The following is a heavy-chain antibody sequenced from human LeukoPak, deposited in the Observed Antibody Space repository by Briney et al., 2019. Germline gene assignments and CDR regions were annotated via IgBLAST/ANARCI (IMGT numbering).Heavy chain of an antibody. CDR1: GFSFSDYW. CDR2: INSDGSST. Sequence: GGSLRLSCAASGFSFSDYWMSWVRQAPGKGLVWVSRINSDGSSTTYADSVKGRFTISRDNAKNTVYVQMNSLRAEDTAVYYCARGLPGHTSALGYWGQGTLVTVSS. D-gene: IGHD6-25*01. J-gene: IGHJ4*02. CDR3: ARGLPGHTSALGY. V-gene: IGHV3-74*01.